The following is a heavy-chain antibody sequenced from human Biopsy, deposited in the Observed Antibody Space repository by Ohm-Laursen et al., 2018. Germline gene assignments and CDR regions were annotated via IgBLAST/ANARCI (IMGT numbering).Heavy chain of an antibody. J-gene: IGHJ5*02. Sequence: SDTLSLTCTVSGGSISNNNYYWGWIRQPPGKGLEWIGSIFYRGSTHYKPSLKSRENISVDTSKNQFSLKLNSVTAADTAVYYCVRDYDTSGYYYVSWGQGTLVTVSS. V-gene: IGHV4-39*01. CDR3: VRDYDTSGYYYVS. CDR1: GGSISNNNYY. D-gene: IGHD3-22*01. CDR2: IFYRGST.